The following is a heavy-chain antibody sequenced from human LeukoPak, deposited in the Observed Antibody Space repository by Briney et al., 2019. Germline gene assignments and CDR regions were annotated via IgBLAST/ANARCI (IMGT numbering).Heavy chain of an antibody. CDR2: ISYDGSNK. J-gene: IGHJ6*02. CDR1: GYTFTGYY. Sequence: SCKASGYTFTGYYMHWVRQAPGKGLEWVAVISYDGSNKYYADSVKGRFTISRDNSKNTLYLQMNSLRAEDTAVYYCARAGGGQLVNYYYGMDVWGQGTTVTVSS. CDR3: ARAGGGQLVNYYYGMDV. D-gene: IGHD6-6*01. V-gene: IGHV3-30*04.